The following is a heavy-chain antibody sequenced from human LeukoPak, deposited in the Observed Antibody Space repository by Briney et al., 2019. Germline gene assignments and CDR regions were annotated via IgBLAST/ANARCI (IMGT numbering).Heavy chain of an antibody. CDR2: IIPIFGTA. D-gene: IGHD2/OR15-2a*01. Sequence: VASVKVSCKASGGTFSSYAISWVRQAPGQGLEWMGGIIPIFGTANYAQKFQGRVTITTDESTSTAYMELSSPRSEDTAVYYCATGAARRFPTFVFDYWGQGTLVTVSS. CDR3: ATGAARRFPTFVFDY. V-gene: IGHV1-69*05. J-gene: IGHJ4*02. CDR1: GGTFSSYA.